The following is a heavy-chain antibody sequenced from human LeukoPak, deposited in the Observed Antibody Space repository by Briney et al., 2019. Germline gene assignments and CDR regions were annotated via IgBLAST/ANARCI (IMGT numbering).Heavy chain of an antibody. CDR3: ARLLLYYYDSSGYYHDAFDI. Sequence: PSETLSLTCTVSGGSISSSSYYWGWIRQPPGKGLEWIGSIYYSGSTYYNPSLKSRVTISVDTSKNQFSLKLSSVTAADTAVYYCARLLLYYYDSSGYYHDAFDIWGLGTMVTVSP. CDR2: IYYSGST. CDR1: GGSISSSSYY. V-gene: IGHV4-39*01. D-gene: IGHD3-22*01. J-gene: IGHJ3*02.